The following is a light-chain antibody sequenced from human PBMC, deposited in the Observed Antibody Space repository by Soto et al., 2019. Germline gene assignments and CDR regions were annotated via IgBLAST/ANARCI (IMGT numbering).Light chain of an antibody. Sequence: QSALAQPASVSGSRGQSITISCTGTSSDVGRYNYVSWFQQHPGKVPKLIIYDVSNWPSGVSDRFSGSKSGNTASLTISGLHPEVECDYYCSYFTSSSTFVFGTGTKVTVL. CDR3: SYFTSSSTFV. J-gene: IGLJ1*01. CDR2: DVS. V-gene: IGLV2-14*03. CDR1: SSDVGRYNY.